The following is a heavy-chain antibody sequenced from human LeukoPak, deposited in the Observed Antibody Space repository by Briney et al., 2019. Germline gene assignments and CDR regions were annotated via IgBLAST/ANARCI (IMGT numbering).Heavy chain of an antibody. CDR2: ISSRSSSI. Sequence: PGGSLRLSCAASGFTFSTYDMNWVRQAPGKGLEWVSSISSRSSSIYYADSVKGRFTISRDNAKSSLYLQMNSLRAEDTAVYWCARDYIAYDPLGYWGQGTLVTVSS. CDR3: ARDYIAYDPLGY. D-gene: IGHD3-3*01. J-gene: IGHJ4*02. CDR1: GFTFSTYD. V-gene: IGHV3-21*01.